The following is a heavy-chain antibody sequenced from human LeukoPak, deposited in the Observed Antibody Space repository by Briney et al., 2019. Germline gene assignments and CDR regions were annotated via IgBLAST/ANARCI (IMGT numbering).Heavy chain of an antibody. J-gene: IGHJ4*02. V-gene: IGHV5-51*01. Sequence: GESLKISCKGSGYSFSDYWIAWVRQMPAKGLECMGIVHPGDPDIRYSPSFQGQVTISADKSFSTAYLQWSSLKASDTAMYYCARRYSGSYSLDYWGQGTLVTVSS. CDR2: VHPGDPDI. CDR3: ARRYSGSYSLDY. CDR1: GYSFSDYW. D-gene: IGHD1-26*01.